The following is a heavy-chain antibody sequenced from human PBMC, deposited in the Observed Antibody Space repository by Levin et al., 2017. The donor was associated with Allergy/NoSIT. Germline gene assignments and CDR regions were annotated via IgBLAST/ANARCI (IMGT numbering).Heavy chain of an antibody. V-gene: IGHV3-33*01. CDR1: GFPFNGYG. J-gene: IGHJ6*02. D-gene: IGHD2-15*01. CDR3: ARIDCNGGSCNPYYHYGMDV. CDR2: IWYDGSNK. Sequence: SCAASGFPFNGYGMHWVRQAPGKGLEWVAVIWYDGSNKYYAESVKGRFTISRDNSKNTLYLQMNSLRAEDTAVYYCARIDCNGGSCNPYYHYGMDVWGQGTTVTVSS.